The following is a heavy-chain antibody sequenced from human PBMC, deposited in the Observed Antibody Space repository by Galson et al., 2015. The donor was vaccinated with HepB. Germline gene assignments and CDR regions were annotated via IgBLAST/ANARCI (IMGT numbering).Heavy chain of an antibody. CDR1: GFTFSSYV. D-gene: IGHD6-13*01. V-gene: IGHV3-48*01. CDR2: ISSSSSTI. J-gene: IGHJ4*02. CDR3: AKGASSGYSSSWDDY. Sequence: SLRLSCAASGFTFSSYVMYWFRQAPGKGLEWVSYISSSSSTIYYADSVKGRFTISRDNAKNSLYLQMNSLRAEDTAVYYCAKGASSGYSSSWDDYWGQGTLVTVSS.